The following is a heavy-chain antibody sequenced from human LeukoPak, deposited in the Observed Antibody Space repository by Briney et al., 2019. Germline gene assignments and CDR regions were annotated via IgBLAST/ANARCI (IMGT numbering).Heavy chain of an antibody. V-gene: IGHV4-38-2*01. J-gene: IGHJ3*02. Sequence: SETLSLTCAVSGYSISSGYYWGWIRQPPGKGLEWIGSIYHSGSTYYNPSLKSRVTISVDTSKNQFSLKLSSVTAADTAVYYCARAVPNDAFDIWGQGTMVTVSS. CDR1: GYSISSGYY. D-gene: IGHD2-2*01. CDR2: IYHSGST. CDR3: ARAVPNDAFDI.